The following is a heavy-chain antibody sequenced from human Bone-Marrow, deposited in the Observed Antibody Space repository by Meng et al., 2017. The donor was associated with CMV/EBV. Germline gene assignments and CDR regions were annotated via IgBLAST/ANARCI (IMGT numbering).Heavy chain of an antibody. CDR1: FSDYY. Sequence: FSDYYMSWIRQAPGKGLEWVSYISSSGSTIYYADSVKSRFTISRDNAKNSLYLQMNGLRAEDTAVYYCARTHPYDFWSGYYIGWFDPWGQGTLVTVSS. D-gene: IGHD3-3*01. V-gene: IGHV3-11*01. CDR3: ARTHPYDFWSGYYIGWFDP. J-gene: IGHJ5*02. CDR2: ISSSGSTI.